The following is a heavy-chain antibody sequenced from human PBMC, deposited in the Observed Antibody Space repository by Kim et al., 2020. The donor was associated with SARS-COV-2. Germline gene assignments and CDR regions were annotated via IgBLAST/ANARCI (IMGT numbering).Heavy chain of an antibody. J-gene: IGHJ4*02. Sequence: SVKVSCKASGGTFSSYAISWVRQAPGQGLEWMGGIIPIFGTANYAQKFQGRVTITADESTSTAYMELSSLRSEDTAVYYCARTLYYDFWSGYRFDYWGQGTLVTVSS. CDR1: GGTFSSYA. CDR3: ARTLYYDFWSGYRFDY. D-gene: IGHD3-3*01. V-gene: IGHV1-69*13. CDR2: IIPIFGTA.